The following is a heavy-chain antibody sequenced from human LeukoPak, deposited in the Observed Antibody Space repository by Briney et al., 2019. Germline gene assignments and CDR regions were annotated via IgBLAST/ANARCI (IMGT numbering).Heavy chain of an antibody. D-gene: IGHD2-15*01. CDR1: GGTFSSYA. Sequence: SVKVSCKASGGTFSSYAISWVRQAPGQGLEWMGGIIPIFGTANYAQKFQGRVTITADKSTSTAYMELSSLRSEDIAVYYCARAPYCSGGSCYPDKPDWFDPWGQGTLVTVSS. V-gene: IGHV1-69*06. CDR2: IIPIFGTA. J-gene: IGHJ5*02. CDR3: ARAPYCSGGSCYPDKPDWFDP.